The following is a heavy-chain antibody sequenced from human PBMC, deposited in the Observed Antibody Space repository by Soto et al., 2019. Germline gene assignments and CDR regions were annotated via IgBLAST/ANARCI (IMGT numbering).Heavy chain of an antibody. CDR2: IKQDGSEK. V-gene: IGHV3-7*05. CDR3: ANSIAAAGIFPANWFDP. CDR1: GFTFSSYW. J-gene: IGHJ5*02. D-gene: IGHD6-13*01. Sequence: GGSLRLSCAASGFTFSSYWMSWVRQAPGKGLEWVANIKQDGSEKYYVDSVKGRFTISRDNAKNSLYLQMNSLRAEDTAVYYCANSIAAAGIFPANWFDPWGQGTLVTVSS.